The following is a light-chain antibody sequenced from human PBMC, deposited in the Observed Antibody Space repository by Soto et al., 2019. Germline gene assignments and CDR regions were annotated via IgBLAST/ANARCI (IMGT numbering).Light chain of an antibody. CDR3: LQHNTYPRT. CDR2: DAS. V-gene: IGKV1-5*01. J-gene: IGKJ1*01. CDR1: QSISSW. Sequence: DRVTITCRASQSISSWLAWYQQKPGKAPKLLIYDASSLESGVPSRFSGSGSGTEFTLTISSLQPEDFATYYCLQHNTYPRTFGQGTKVDIK.